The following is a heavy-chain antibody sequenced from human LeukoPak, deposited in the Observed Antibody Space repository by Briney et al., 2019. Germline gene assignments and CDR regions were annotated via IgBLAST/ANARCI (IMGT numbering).Heavy chain of an antibody. CDR2: ITYGGTTT. D-gene: IGHD2-15*01. CDR1: GFTFSSYA. J-gene: IGHJ6*02. CDR3: AKGSPYCSGGRCYVYYYGMDV. Sequence: GRSLRLSCAASGFTFSSYAMRWVRQAPGKGLEWVSIITYGGTTTYYADSVKGRFTISRDNSKNTLYLQMNSLRAEDTAVYYCAKGSPYCSGGRCYVYYYGMDVWGQGTTVTVSS. V-gene: IGHV3-30-3*01.